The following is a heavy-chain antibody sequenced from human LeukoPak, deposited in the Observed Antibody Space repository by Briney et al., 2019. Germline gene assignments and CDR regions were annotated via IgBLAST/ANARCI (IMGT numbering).Heavy chain of an antibody. Sequence: SVKVSCKASGGTFSSYAISWVRQAPGQGLEWMGGIIPIFGTANYAQKFQGRVTITADKSTSAAYMELSSLRSEDTAVYYCARGGYSYGTDYWGQGTLVTVSS. CDR2: IIPIFGTA. J-gene: IGHJ4*02. V-gene: IGHV1-69*06. D-gene: IGHD5-18*01. CDR1: GGTFSSYA. CDR3: ARGGYSYGTDY.